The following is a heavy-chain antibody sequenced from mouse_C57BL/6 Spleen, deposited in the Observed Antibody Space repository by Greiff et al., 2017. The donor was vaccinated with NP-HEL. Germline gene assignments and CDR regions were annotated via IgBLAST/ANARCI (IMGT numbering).Heavy chain of an antibody. Sequence: EVKLQESGPELVKPGASVKMSCKASGYTFTDYNMHWVKQSHGKSLEWIGYINPNNGGTSYNQKFKGKATLTVNKSSSTAYMELRSLTSEDSAVYYCARESYGAWFAYWGQGTLVTVSA. CDR3: ARESYGAWFAY. D-gene: IGHD1-1*01. CDR1: GYTFTDYN. V-gene: IGHV1-22*01. J-gene: IGHJ3*01. CDR2: INPNNGGT.